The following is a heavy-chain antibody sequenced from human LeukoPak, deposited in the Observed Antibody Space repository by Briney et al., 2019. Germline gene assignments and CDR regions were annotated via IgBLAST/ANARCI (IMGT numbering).Heavy chain of an antibody. J-gene: IGHJ5*02. CDR1: GGSISSSTYH. D-gene: IGHD3-10*01. V-gene: IGHV4-39*01. CDR2: IYYSGST. CDR3: ARQGGWFGELLLKDNWFDP. Sequence: PSETLSLTCTVSGGSISSSTYHWGWIRQPPGKGLEWIGSIYYSGSTYYNPSLKSRVTISVDTSKNQFSLKLSSVTAADTAVYYCARQGGWFGELLLKDNWFDPWGQGTLVTVSS.